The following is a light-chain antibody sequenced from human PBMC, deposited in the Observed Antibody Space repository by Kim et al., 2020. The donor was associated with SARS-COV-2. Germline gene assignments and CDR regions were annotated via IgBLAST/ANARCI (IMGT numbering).Light chain of an antibody. CDR1: QSISSW. J-gene: IGKJ1*01. CDR3: LQYKRYGT. Sequence: DIQMTQSPPTLSASVENRVTIPCRAIQSISSWLAWYQPKPGKAPKLLIYDAPSVESGARSRFSGSGSGTELTLTIHSQQPDDFASNYGLQYKRYGTFGQGKKGVIK. CDR2: DAP. V-gene: IGKV1-5*01.